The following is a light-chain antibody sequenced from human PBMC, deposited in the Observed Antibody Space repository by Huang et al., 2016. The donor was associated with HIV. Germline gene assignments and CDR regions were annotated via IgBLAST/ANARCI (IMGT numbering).Light chain of an antibody. J-gene: IGKJ1*01. V-gene: IGKV1-39*01. Sequence: ILMFQPQPSLSPSIGDRVTITCRASPSISIYLNWYQQKPGKAPKLLIYAASNLQSGVPARFSGSGSGTDFTLTISSLQPEDFAIYYCQQTFRLPWTFGEGTKVEIK. CDR2: AAS. CDR1: PSISIY. CDR3: QQTFRLPWT.